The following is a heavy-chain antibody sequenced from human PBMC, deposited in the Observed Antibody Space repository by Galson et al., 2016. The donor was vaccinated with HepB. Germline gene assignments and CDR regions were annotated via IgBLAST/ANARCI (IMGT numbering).Heavy chain of an antibody. Sequence: SLRLSSAASGFTFSDYYMNWIRQAPGKGLEWVSYISSSGYTVHYADSVKGRFTTSRDNTKNSLYLQMNSLRAEDTAIYYCARDMGAAGYSTTTSDYWGQGTLVTVSS. CDR2: ISSSGYTV. CDR3: ARDMGAAGYSTTTSDY. J-gene: IGHJ4*02. CDR1: GFTFSDYY. V-gene: IGHV3-11*01. D-gene: IGHD6-13*01.